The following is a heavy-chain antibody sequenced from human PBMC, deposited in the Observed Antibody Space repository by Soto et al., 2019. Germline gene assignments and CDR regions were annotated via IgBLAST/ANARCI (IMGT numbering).Heavy chain of an antibody. V-gene: IGHV3-73*01. CDR2: IRSKINSYAT. J-gene: IGHJ4*02. CDR3: IRHSVDY. Sequence: EVQLVESGGGLVQAGGTLKLSCAASGFTFSDAAIHWVRQASGKGLEWVGRIRSKINSYATAYASSVNGRFTISRDDSKNMAYLQMNSLKTEDTAVYYCIRHSVDYWGQGTLVTVSS. CDR1: GFTFSDAA.